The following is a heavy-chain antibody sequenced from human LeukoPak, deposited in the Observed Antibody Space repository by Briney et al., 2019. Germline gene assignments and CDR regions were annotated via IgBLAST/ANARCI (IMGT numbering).Heavy chain of an antibody. D-gene: IGHD3-9*01. Sequence: GGSLRLACAASGFTVSNNRLSWVRQAPGMGLEWVSTIYSDGNTYYPDSVKGRFTISRDGSKNTLYLQLNSLRTEDTAIYYCARDYTGYFPWGQGTLVIVSS. V-gene: IGHV3-53*01. J-gene: IGHJ5*02. CDR3: ARDYTGYFP. CDR2: IYSDGNT. CDR1: GFTVSNNR.